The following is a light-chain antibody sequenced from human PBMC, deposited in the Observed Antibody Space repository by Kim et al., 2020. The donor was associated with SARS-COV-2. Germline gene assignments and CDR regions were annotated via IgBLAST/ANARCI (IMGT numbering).Light chain of an antibody. CDR2: EVS. CDR1: LSLVNRDGNTY. J-gene: IGKJ2*01. V-gene: IGKV2-30*01. Sequence: QASISCRSCLSLVNRDGNTYLNWIYQRPGQSPRRLIHEVSKRDSGVPDRFIGSGSGTDFTLKISGVEAEDVGIYYCLQGTHWPKTFGQGTKLEI. CDR3: LQGTHWPKT.